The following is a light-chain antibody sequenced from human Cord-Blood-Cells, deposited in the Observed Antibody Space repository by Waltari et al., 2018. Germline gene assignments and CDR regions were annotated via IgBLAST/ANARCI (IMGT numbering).Light chain of an antibody. CDR3: QQSYSTLT. CDR2: AAS. Sequence: DIQLPQSPSSLSASVGDRVTITCRASQSISSYLNWYQQKPGKAPKLLIYAASRLQSGVPSRCSGSGSGTDFTLTISSLQPEDFATDYCQQSYSTLTFGGGTKVEIK. V-gene: IGKV1-39*01. CDR1: QSISSY. J-gene: IGKJ4*01.